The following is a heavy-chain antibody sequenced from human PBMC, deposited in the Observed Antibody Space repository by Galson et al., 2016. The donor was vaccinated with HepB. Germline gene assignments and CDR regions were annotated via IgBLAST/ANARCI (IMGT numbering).Heavy chain of an antibody. J-gene: IGHJ4*02. Sequence: SLRLSCAASGFTFSIYAMTWVRQAPGKGLEWVSTISGSGGGTYSADSVKGRFTISRDNSKNTLYLQMNSLRAEDTAVYYCAKPFGVSSVGNYFDYWGQGTLVTVSS. CDR2: ISGSGGGT. D-gene: IGHD3-10*01. V-gene: IGHV3-23*01. CDR1: GFTFSIYA. CDR3: AKPFGVSSVGNYFDY.